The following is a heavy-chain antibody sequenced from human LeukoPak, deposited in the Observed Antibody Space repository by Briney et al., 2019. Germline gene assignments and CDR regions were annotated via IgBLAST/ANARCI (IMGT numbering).Heavy chain of an antibody. J-gene: IGHJ4*02. V-gene: IGHV3-9*01. Sequence: GGSLRLSCAASGFIFDDYAMHWVRQAPGKGLEWVSGISWISGSIGYADSVRGRFTISRDNAENSLYLQMNSLRAEDTALYYCAKGRNWGPLTDWGQGTLVTVSS. D-gene: IGHD7-27*01. CDR3: AKGRNWGPLTD. CDR2: ISWISGSI. CDR1: GFIFDDYA.